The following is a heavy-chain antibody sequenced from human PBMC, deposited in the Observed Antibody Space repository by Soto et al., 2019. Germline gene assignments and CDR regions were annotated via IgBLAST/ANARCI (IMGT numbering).Heavy chain of an antibody. D-gene: IGHD6-19*01. CDR2: INSDGSTT. V-gene: IGHV3-74*01. CDR1: GFTFSDHW. J-gene: IGHJ4*02. CDR3: ARGYSSGPDY. Sequence: EVQLVESGGGVVQPGGSLRLSCAASGFTFSDHWMHWVRQVPGKGLVWVARINSDGSTTTYADSVKGRFTISRANARNTLYLHMDSLRAGDTALYCCARGYSSGPDYWGQGTLVTVSS.